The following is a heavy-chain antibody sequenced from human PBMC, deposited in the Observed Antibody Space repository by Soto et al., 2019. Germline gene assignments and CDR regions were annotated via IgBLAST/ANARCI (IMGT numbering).Heavy chain of an antibody. D-gene: IGHD5-12*01. CDR1: GGSFSGYY. J-gene: IGHJ4*02. Sequence: QVQLQQWGAGLLKPSETLSLTCAVYGGSFSGYYWSWIRQPPGKGLEWIGEINHSGSTNYNPSLKSRVTIXXDXSXXQFSLKLSSVTAADTAVYYCVRGTRDGYNPGGFDYWGQGTLVTVSS. CDR2: INHSGST. V-gene: IGHV4-34*01. CDR3: VRGTRDGYNPGGFDY.